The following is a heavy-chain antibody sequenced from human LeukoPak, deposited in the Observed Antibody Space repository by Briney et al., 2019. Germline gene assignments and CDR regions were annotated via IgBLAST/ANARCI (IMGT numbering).Heavy chain of an antibody. CDR3: ARDSDYVWGSYRFSYWFDP. V-gene: IGHV3-48*01. Sequence: PGGSLRLSCAASGFTFSSYSMNWVRQAPGKGLEWVSYISSSSSTIYYADFVKGRFTISRDNSKNTLYLQMNSLRAEDTAVYYCARDSDYVWGSYRFSYWFDPWGQGTLVTVSS. D-gene: IGHD3-16*02. J-gene: IGHJ5*02. CDR1: GFTFSSYS. CDR2: ISSSSSTI.